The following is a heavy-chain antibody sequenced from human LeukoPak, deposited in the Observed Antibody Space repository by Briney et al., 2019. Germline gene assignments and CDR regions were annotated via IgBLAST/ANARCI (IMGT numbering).Heavy chain of an antibody. CDR1: GGTFSSYA. CDR2: IIPIFGTA. Sequence: SVKVSCKASGGTFSSYAISWVRQAPGQGLEWMGGIIPIFGTANYAQKLQGRVTMTTDTSTSTAYMELRSLRSDDTAVYYCARGYGFGEFNFDYWGQGTLVTVSS. D-gene: IGHD3-10*01. V-gene: IGHV1-69*05. CDR3: ARGYGFGEFNFDY. J-gene: IGHJ4*02.